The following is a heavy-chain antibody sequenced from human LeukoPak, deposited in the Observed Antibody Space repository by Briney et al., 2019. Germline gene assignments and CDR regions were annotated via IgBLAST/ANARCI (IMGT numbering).Heavy chain of an antibody. CDR1: GFTFSNYG. CDR2: MSYDGGNK. V-gene: IGHV3-30*03. CDR3: ARDRQGDYGDFDSPDY. D-gene: IGHD4-17*01. J-gene: IGHJ4*02. Sequence: GRSLRLSCAASGFTFSNYGMHWVRQAPGKGLEWVAVMSYDGGNKYYADSVKGRFSISRDNSKNTLYLQMNSLRTEDTAVYYCARDRQGDYGDFDSPDYWGQGTLVTVPS.